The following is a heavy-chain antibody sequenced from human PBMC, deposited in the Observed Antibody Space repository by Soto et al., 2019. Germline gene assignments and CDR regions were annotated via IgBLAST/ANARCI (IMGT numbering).Heavy chain of an antibody. Sequence: QVQLQQWGAGLLKPSETLSLTCAVYGGSFSGYYWSWIRQPPGKGLEWIGEINHSGSTNYNPSLKSRVTISVDTSKNQFALKLSSVTAADTAVYYCARGRYFVWLLYIRTYYFDYWGQGTLVTVSS. V-gene: IGHV4-34*01. D-gene: IGHD3-9*01. CDR3: ARGRYFVWLLYIRTYYFDY. J-gene: IGHJ4*02. CDR2: INHSGST. CDR1: GGSFSGYY.